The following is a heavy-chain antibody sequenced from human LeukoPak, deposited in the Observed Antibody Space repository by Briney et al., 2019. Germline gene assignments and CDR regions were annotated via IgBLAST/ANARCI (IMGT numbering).Heavy chain of an antibody. CDR2: IYYSGST. D-gene: IGHD3-3*01. V-gene: IGHV4-31*03. J-gene: IGHJ6*02. CDR3: ARAWSGYYTFREYCYGMDV. Sequence: NTSQTLSLTCTVSGGSISSGGYYWSWIRQHPGKGLEWIGYIYYSGSTYYNPSLKSRVTISVDTSKNQFSLELSSVTAADTAVYYCARAWSGYYTFREYCYGMDVWGQGTTVTVSS. CDR1: GGSISSGGYY.